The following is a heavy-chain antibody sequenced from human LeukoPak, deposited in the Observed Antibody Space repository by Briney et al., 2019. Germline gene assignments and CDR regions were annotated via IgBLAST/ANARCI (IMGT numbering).Heavy chain of an antibody. CDR3: ARATHYIYGSGSLDY. CDR1: GYTFTSYY. D-gene: IGHD3-10*01. Sequence: ASVKVSCKASGYTFTSYYMHWVRQAPGQGLEWMGIINPSGGSTSYAQKFQGRVTMTRDTSISTAYMELSRLRSDDTAVYYCARATHYIYGSGSLDYWGQGTLVTVSS. V-gene: IGHV1-46*01. CDR2: INPSGGST. J-gene: IGHJ4*02.